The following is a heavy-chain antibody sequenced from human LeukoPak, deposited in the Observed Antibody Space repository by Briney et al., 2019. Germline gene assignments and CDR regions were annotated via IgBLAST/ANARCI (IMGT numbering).Heavy chain of an antibody. CDR1: GYTFTSYY. CDR2: INPNSGGT. V-gene: IGHV1-2*02. CDR3: ARSEVQAYYDILTGYYPPYDAFDI. D-gene: IGHD3-9*01. Sequence: GASVKVSCKASGYTFTSYYMHWVRQAPGQGLEWMGWINPNSGGTNYARKFQGRVTMTRDTSISTAYMELSRLRSDDTAAYYCARSEVQAYYDILTGYYPPYDAFDIWGQGTMVTVSS. J-gene: IGHJ3*02.